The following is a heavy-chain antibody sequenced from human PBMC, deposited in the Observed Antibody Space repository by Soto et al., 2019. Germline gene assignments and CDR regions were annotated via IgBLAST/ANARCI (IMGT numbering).Heavy chain of an antibody. J-gene: IGHJ4*02. V-gene: IGHV3-23*01. D-gene: IGHD6-25*01. CDR1: GFTFSSYA. CDR2: ITGSGGST. CDR3: AKGSASGSPYYFDY. Sequence: EVQLLESGGGLVQPGGSLRLSCAASGFTFSSYAMSWVRQAPGMGLEWVSAITGSGGSTYHADSVKGRFTIPRDNSKNTLYLQMNSLRAEDTAVYYCAKGSASGSPYYFDYWGQGTLVPVSS.